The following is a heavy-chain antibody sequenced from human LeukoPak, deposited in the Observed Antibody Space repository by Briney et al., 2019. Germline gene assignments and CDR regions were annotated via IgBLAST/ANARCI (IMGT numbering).Heavy chain of an antibody. CDR1: GYTFTGYY. V-gene: IGHV1-2*02. J-gene: IGHJ4*02. Sequence: GASVKVSCKASGYTFTGYYMHWVRQAPGQGLEWMGWINPNSGGTNYAQKFQGRVTMTRDTSISTAYMELSRLRSDDTAVYYCARETYYYDSSGYYYYFDYWGQGTLVPVSS. CDR3: ARETYYYDSSGYYYYFDY. CDR2: INPNSGGT. D-gene: IGHD3-22*01.